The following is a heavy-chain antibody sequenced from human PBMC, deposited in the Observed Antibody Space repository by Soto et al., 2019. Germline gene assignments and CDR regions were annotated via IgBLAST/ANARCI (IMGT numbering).Heavy chain of an antibody. CDR1: GFTFSTST. D-gene: IGHD4-17*01. V-gene: IGHV3-21*04. J-gene: IGHJ4*02. CDR3: AKAPLDHDYAPFDF. CDR2: ISSTSTYT. Sequence: GGSLRLSCAASGFTFSTSTMNWVRQAPGQGLEWLSSISSTSTYTYYAASVRGRFTISRDNAKNSLYLQMNGLRAEDTAVYYCAKAPLDHDYAPFDFWGQGALVTVSS.